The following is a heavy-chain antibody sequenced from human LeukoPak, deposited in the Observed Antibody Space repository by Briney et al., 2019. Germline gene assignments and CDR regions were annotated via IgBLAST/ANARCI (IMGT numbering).Heavy chain of an antibody. CDR3: ARDSREQPH. D-gene: IGHD1-26*01. Sequence: PSETLSLTCTVSGGSIGSYYWSWVRQPPEKGLEWIGNIVYTGRTNYNPSLKSRVTISIDKSKNQFSLKLSSVTAADTAVYYCARDSREQPHWGQGTLVTVSS. CDR1: GGSIGSYY. V-gene: IGHV4-59*12. CDR2: IVYTGRT. J-gene: IGHJ4*02.